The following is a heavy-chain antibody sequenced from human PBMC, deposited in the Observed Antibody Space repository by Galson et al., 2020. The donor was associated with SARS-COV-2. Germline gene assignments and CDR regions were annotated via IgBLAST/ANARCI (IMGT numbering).Heavy chain of an antibody. J-gene: IGHJ4*02. V-gene: IGHV4-28*01. CDR2: IHNSGST. D-gene: IGHD4-17*01. CDR3: ARYDSGVYAHYFDY. CDR1: SYSISSGNW. Sequence: ASETLSLTCAVSSYSISSGNWWGWIRQPPGKGLEWIGYIHNSGSTHYNPSLKSRVSLSVDTSKNQFSLKLSSVTAVDTAIYYCARYDSGVYAHYFDYWGQGTLVTVSS.